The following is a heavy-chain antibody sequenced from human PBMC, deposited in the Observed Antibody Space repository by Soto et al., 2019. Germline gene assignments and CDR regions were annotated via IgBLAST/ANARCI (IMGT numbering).Heavy chain of an antibody. CDR2: ISSSGGST. J-gene: IGHJ4*02. CDR1: GFTFSSYA. Sequence: GGSLRLSCAASGFTFSSYAMRWVRQAPGKGLEWVSIISSSGGSTNHADSVKGRFTISRDNSKNTLYLQMNSLRAEDTALYYCAKDLAYDTSGYYHGNFDNWGQGTLVTVSS. V-gene: IGHV3-23*01. CDR3: AKDLAYDTSGYYHGNFDN. D-gene: IGHD3-22*01.